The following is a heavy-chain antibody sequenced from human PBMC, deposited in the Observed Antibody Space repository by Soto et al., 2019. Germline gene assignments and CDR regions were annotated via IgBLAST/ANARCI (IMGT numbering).Heavy chain of an antibody. CDR1: GGTFSSYT. J-gene: IGHJ4*02. D-gene: IGHD1-26*01. Sequence: QVQLVQSGAEVKKPGSSVKVSCKASGGTFSSYTISWVRQAPGQGLEWMGRIIPILGIANYAQKFQGRVTITADQSTSTAYMELSSLRSEATAVYYCARSGAEGVTGAYWGQGTLVSVSS. V-gene: IGHV1-69*02. CDR2: IIPILGIA. CDR3: ARSGAEGVTGAY.